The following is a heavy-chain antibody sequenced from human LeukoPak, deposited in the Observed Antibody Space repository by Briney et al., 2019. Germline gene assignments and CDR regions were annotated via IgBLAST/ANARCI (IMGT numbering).Heavy chain of an antibody. CDR3: ARHGGGGRAFDI. CDR2: IYTSGST. J-gene: IGHJ3*02. CDR1: CGFISSYY. D-gene: IGHD3-16*01. Sequence: PSETLFLTCTASCGFISSYYWSWIRQPPGKGLEWIGYIYTSGSTNYNPSFKSRVTISVDTSKNQGSLQLSSVTAADTAVYYCARHGGGGRAFDIWGQGTMVTVSS. V-gene: IGHV4-4*09.